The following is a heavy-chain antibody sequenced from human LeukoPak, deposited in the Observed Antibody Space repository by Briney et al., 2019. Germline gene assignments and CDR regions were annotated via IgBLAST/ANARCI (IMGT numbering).Heavy chain of an antibody. CDR2: VRYTGTDT. CDR3: ARDPTPHDSSGYYRYYYGMDV. CDR1: GFTFSSYT. D-gene: IGHD3-22*01. V-gene: IGHV3-21*04. J-gene: IGHJ6*02. Sequence: GGSLRLSCTASGFTFSSYTMTWVRQAPGKGLDWVSAVRYTGTDTYYTESVKGRFTISRDNAKNSLYLQMNSLRAEDTAVYYCARDPTPHDSSGYYRYYYGMDVWGQGTTVTVSS.